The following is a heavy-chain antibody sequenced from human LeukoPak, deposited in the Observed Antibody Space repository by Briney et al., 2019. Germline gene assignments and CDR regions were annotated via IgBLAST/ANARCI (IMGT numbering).Heavy chain of an antibody. CDR2: ISHSGST. Sequence: PSETLSLTCTVSGSSISGSYYGAWIRQPPGKGLEWIATISHSGSTYYNPSLKSRVTISADTSQNQHSLRLNSVTVADTAVYYCARVNTVMATFDYWGQGTPVTVSS. J-gene: IGHJ4*02. CDR1: GSSISGSYY. CDR3: ARVNTVMATFDY. V-gene: IGHV4-38-2*02. D-gene: IGHD5-24*01.